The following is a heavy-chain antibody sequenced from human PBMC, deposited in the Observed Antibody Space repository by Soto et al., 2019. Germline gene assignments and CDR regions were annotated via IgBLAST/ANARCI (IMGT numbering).Heavy chain of an antibody. Sequence: ALIRVSPAPGKGLEWISSISGSGFKKYYADSVKGRFTISRDTSKNTLYLQMNSLRVEYTALYSCARPTGDNVPCPAYFGQ. J-gene: IGHJ4*02. CDR2: ISGSGFKK. D-gene: IGHD7-27*01. CDR3: ARPTGDNVPCPAY. CDR1: A. V-gene: IGHV3-23*01.